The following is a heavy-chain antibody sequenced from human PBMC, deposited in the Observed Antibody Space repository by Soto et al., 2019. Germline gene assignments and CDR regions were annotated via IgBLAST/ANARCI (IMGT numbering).Heavy chain of an antibody. Sequence: QVQLQESGPGLVKPSQTLSLTCTVSGGSISSGGYYWSWIRQHPGKGLEWIGYIYYSGSTYYNPSLKSRVTISVDTSKNQFSLKLSSVTAADTAVYYCARDFWSGYYTGYGMDVWGQGTTFTVSS. D-gene: IGHD3-3*01. CDR1: GGSISSGGYY. CDR2: IYYSGST. V-gene: IGHV4-31*03. J-gene: IGHJ6*02. CDR3: ARDFWSGYYTGYGMDV.